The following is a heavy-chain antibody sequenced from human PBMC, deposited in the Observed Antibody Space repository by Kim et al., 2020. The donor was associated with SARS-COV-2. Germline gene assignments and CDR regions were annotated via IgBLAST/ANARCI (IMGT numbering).Heavy chain of an antibody. Sequence: SVKVSCKASGGTFSSYAISWVRQAPGQGLEWMGGIIPIFGTANYAQKFQGRVTITADKSTSTAYMELSSLRSEDTAVYYCARWTPDIVVVVAATWIENAFDIWGQGTMVTVSS. V-gene: IGHV1-69*06. CDR1: GGTFSSYA. J-gene: IGHJ3*02. CDR2: IIPIFGTA. CDR3: ARWTPDIVVVVAATWIENAFDI. D-gene: IGHD2-15*01.